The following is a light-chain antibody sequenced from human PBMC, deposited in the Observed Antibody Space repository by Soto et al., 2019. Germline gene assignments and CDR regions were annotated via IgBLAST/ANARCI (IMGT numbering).Light chain of an antibody. CDR3: QQSYSTPRT. CDR2: AAF. J-gene: IGKJ1*01. Sequence: DIQMTQSPSSLSASVGDRVTITCRASQSISNYLNWYQQKPGKAPNLLIYAAFSLHSAVPSRFSGSGSGTDFTLTISSPQPEDFATYYCQQSYSTPRTFGQGTKVEIK. V-gene: IGKV1-39*01. CDR1: QSISNY.